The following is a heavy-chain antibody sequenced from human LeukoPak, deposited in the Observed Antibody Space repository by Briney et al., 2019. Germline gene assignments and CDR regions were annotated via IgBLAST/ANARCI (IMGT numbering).Heavy chain of an antibody. CDR2: ISSSSSYI. D-gene: IGHD3-3*01. CDR3: AREEYYDFWSGYYTHYYYHMDV. CDR1: GFTFSSYS. J-gene: IGHJ6*03. V-gene: IGHV3-21*01. Sequence: GGSLRLSCAAPGFTFSSYSMNWVRQAPGKGLEWVSSISSSSSYIYYADSVKGRFTISRDNAKNSLYLQMNSLRAEDTAVYYCAREEYYDFWSGYYTHYYYHMDVWGKGTTVTVSS.